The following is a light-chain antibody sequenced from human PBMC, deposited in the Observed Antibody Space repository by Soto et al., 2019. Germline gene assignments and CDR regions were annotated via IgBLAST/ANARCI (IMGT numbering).Light chain of an antibody. Sequence: DIQLTQSPSSLSASVGDRVTITCRASQSVSTYLTWYQQKPGRAPRLLIYAAFSLQSGVPSRFSGSGSGTAFTLTISSLQPEDSATYYCQQSNSTWTFGQGTKVEIK. J-gene: IGKJ1*01. V-gene: IGKV1-39*01. CDR2: AAF. CDR1: QSVSTY. CDR3: QQSNSTWT.